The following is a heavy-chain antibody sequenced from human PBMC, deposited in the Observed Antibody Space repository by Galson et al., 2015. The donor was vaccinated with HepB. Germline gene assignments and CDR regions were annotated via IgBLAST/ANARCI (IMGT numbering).Heavy chain of an antibody. Sequence: SVKVSCKASGGTFSNYDISWVRQAPGQGLEWMGGITPLFGAANYAQKFQGRVTITADESTSTAYMELSSLRSEDTAVYYCARTTAGRPMVRGVIPGGYYYYGMDVWGQGTTVTVSS. CDR3: ARTTAGRPMVRGVIPGGYYYYGMDV. CDR2: ITPLFGAA. V-gene: IGHV1-69*13. D-gene: IGHD3-10*01. J-gene: IGHJ6*02. CDR1: GGTFSNYD.